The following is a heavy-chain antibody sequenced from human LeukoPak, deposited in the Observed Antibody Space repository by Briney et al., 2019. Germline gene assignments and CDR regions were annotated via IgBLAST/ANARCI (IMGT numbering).Heavy chain of an antibody. CDR1: GFTFSSYG. J-gene: IGHJ6*02. Sequence: PGGSLRLSCAASGFTFSSYGMHWVRQAPGKGLEWVAVISYDGSNKYYADSVKGRFTISRDNAKNSLYLQMNSLRAEDTAVYYCASPGRSYPYYYYGTDVWGQGTTVTVSS. CDR3: ASPGRSYPYYYYGTDV. D-gene: IGHD3-16*02. V-gene: IGHV3-30*03. CDR2: ISYDGSNK.